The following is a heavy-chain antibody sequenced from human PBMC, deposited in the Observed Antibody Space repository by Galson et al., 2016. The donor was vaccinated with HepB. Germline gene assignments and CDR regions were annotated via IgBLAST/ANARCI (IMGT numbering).Heavy chain of an antibody. CDR1: GKTFTGYY. J-gene: IGHJ5*02. D-gene: IGHD1-26*01. CDR3: ATKTGSYLSNYFDP. Sequence: SVTVSCKASGKTFTGYYIHWLRQAPGKGLEWMGWIKPDSGGTNYAHTLQGRVTMSRDTFISTAYMELNSMTSDDTAIYYCATKTGSYLSNYFDPWGQGTLVTVSS. CDR2: IKPDSGGT. V-gene: IGHV1-2*02.